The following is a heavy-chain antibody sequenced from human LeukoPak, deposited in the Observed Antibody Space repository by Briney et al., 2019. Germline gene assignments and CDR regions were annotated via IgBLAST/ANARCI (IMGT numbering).Heavy chain of an antibody. Sequence: GASVKVSCKASGYTFTSYAIHWVRQAPGQRLEWMGWINAGNGNTKYSQKFQGRVTITRDTSASTAYMELSSLRSEDTAVYYCARGPFRIPTNWFDPWGQGTLVTVSS. CDR1: GYTFTSYA. CDR2: INAGNGNT. CDR3: ARGPFRIPTNWFDP. V-gene: IGHV1-3*01. D-gene: IGHD3-3*01. J-gene: IGHJ5*02.